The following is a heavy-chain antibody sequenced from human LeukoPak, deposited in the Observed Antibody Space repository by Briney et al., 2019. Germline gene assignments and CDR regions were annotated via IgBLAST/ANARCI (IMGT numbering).Heavy chain of an antibody. Sequence: SGPTLVDPTQTLTLTCTFSGFSLSTSGVGVGWIRQPPGKGLEWIGSIYYSGSTYYNPSLKSRVTISVDTSKNQFSLKLSSVTAADTAVYYCARFEWELLLDYWGQGTLVTVSS. CDR2: IYYSGST. J-gene: IGHJ4*02. CDR1: GFSLSTSGVG. V-gene: IGHV4-39*07. CDR3: ARFEWELLLDY. D-gene: IGHD1-26*01.